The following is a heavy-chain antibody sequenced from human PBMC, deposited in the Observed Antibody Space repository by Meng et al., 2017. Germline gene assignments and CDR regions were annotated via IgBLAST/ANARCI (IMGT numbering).Heavy chain of an antibody. Sequence: SVKVSCKASGGTFSSYAISWVRQAPGQGLEWMGGIIPIFGTANYAQKFQGRVTITADESTSTAYMELSSLRSEDTAVYYCATPTKAAAGKNDYYYGMDVWGQGNTVTGCS. V-gene: IGHV1-69*13. CDR3: ATPTKAAAGKNDYYYGMDV. J-gene: IGHJ6*02. D-gene: IGHD6-13*01. CDR1: GGTFSSYA. CDR2: IIPIFGTA.